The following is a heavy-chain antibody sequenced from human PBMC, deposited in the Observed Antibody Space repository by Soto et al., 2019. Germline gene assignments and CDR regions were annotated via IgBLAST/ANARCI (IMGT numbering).Heavy chain of an antibody. J-gene: IGHJ6*02. CDR1: GFTFSSYG. CDR2: IWYDGSNK. D-gene: IGHD2-15*01. Sequence: GGSLRLSCAASGFTFSSYGMHWVRQAPGKGLEWVAVIWYDGSNKYYADSVKGRFTISRDNSKNTLYLQMNSLRAEDTAVYYCARHVLPPYCSGGSCYYYYYGMDVWGQGTTVTVSS. CDR3: ARHVLPPYCSGGSCYYYYYGMDV. V-gene: IGHV3-33*01.